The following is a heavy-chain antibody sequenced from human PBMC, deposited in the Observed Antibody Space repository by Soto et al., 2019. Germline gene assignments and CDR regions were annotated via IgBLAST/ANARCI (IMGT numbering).Heavy chain of an antibody. CDR1: GYTFTTYA. J-gene: IGHJ5*02. Sequence: QVQLVQSGAEVKKPGASVKISCKTSGYTFTTYAIHWVRQAPGQRLEWMGWINAGNGDTKYSQNFQGRVTITRDTSASTAYMELSRLRSNDTAVYYCARKSITFVRGALPCWFDPWGHGTLVTVSS. V-gene: IGHV1-3*01. CDR3: ARKSITFVRGALPCWFDP. D-gene: IGHD3-10*01. CDR2: INAGNGDT.